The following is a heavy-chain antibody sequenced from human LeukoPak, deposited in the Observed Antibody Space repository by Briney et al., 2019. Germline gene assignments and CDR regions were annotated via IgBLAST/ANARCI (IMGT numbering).Heavy chain of an antibody. D-gene: IGHD3-9*01. CDR3: ARHYYDILTGYRHFGY. J-gene: IGHJ4*02. V-gene: IGHV1-18*04. CDR1: GYTFTSYG. CDR2: ISAYNGNT. Sequence: ASVKVSCKASGYTFTSYGISWVRQAPGQGLEWMGWISAYNGNTNYAQKLQGRVTMTTDTSTSTAYMELRSLRSDDTAVYYCARHYYDILTGYRHFGYWGQGTLVTVSS.